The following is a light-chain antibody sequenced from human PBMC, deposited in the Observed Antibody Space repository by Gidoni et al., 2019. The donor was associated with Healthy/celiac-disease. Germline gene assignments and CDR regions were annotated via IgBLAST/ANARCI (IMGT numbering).Light chain of an antibody. CDR3: QKSYSTPFT. CDR2: AAS. CDR1: QSISSY. Sequence: LQMTQSPSSLSASVGDRVTITCRASQSISSYLNWYQQKPGNAPKLLIYAASSLQSGVPSRFSGSGSGTDFTLTIRSLKPEDFATYYCQKSYSTPFTFGQGTKVDIK. J-gene: IGKJ3*01. V-gene: IGKV1-39*01.